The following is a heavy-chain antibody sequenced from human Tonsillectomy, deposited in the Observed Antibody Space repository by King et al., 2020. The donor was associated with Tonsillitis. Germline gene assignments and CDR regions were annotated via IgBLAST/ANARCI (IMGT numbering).Heavy chain of an antibody. J-gene: IGHJ6*02. CDR3: VRDGGLIPESYYYYGMDV. CDR1: GFSFSSYS. D-gene: IGHD3-16*01. Sequence: QLVESGGGLVQPGGSLRLSCAASGFSFSSYSMSWVRQAPGKGLEWVANIKQDGSEKYYVDSVKGRFTISRDNAKNSMYLQMNSLRAEDTAVFYCVRDGGLIPESYYYYGMDVWGQGTAVTVSS. CDR2: IKQDGSEK. V-gene: IGHV3-7*01.